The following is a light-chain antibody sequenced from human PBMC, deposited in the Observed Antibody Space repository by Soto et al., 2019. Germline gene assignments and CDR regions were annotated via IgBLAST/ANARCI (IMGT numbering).Light chain of an antibody. V-gene: IGKV3-20*01. J-gene: IGKJ1*01. CDR3: QQYGDSPRT. Sequence: EIVLTQSPGTLSLSPGERATLSCRASQRVSSSYLAWYQQKVGQAPRLLIHGASSRATGIPDRFSGSGSGTDFTLTISRLEPEDFAVYYCQQYGDSPRTFGQGTKVEIK. CDR1: QRVSSSY. CDR2: GAS.